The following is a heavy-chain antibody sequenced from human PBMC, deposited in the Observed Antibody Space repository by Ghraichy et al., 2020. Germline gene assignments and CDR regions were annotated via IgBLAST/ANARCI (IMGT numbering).Heavy chain of an antibody. D-gene: IGHD4-17*01. CDR2: INHSGST. J-gene: IGHJ6*02. CDR1: GGSFSGYY. V-gene: IGHV4-34*01. CDR3: ARGRTVTTRFYYYYYGMDV. Sequence: SETLSLTCAVYGGSFSGYYWSWIRQPPGKGLEWIGEINHSGSTNYNPSLKSRVTISVDTSKNQFSLKLSSMTAADTAVYYCARGRTVTTRFYYYYYGMDVWGQGTTVTVSS.